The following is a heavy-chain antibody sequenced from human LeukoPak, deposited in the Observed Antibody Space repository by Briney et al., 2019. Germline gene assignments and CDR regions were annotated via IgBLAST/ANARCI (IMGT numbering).Heavy chain of an antibody. Sequence: GGSLRLSCAASGSTFSSYCISWVRQAPGKGLDWVANIKQEESEKYNMDSVKVRFTIYRDKAKTSMSLKMNSLRDEDTAVYYCARATEGRYYDSSGYYYAHDKNSYIDYWGQGTMVTVSS. D-gene: IGHD3-22*01. CDR1: GSTFSSYC. CDR3: ARATEGRYYDSSGYYYAHDKNSYIDY. CDR2: IKQEESEK. J-gene: IGHJ4*02. V-gene: IGHV3-7*01.